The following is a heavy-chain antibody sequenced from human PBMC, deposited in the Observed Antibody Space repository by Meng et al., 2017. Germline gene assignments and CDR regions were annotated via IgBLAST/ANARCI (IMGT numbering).Heavy chain of an antibody. CDR3: ASGSIAAAGVDY. Sequence: ASVNVSCKASGYTFTGYYMHWVRQAPGQGLEWMGRINPNSGGTNYAQKFQGRVTMTRDTSISTAYMELSRLRSDDTAVYYCASGSIAAAGVDYWGQGTLVTVSS. V-gene: IGHV1-2*06. CDR2: INPNSGGT. D-gene: IGHD6-13*01. CDR1: GYTFTGYY. J-gene: IGHJ4*02.